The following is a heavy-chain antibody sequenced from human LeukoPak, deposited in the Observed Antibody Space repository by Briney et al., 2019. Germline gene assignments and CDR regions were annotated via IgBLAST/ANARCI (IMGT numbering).Heavy chain of an antibody. V-gene: IGHV3-48*03. CDR2: ISSSGSTI. CDR3: ATAEGSSGWYTFDY. J-gene: IGHJ4*02. Sequence: PGGSLRLSCAASGFTFSSYEMNWVRQAPGKGLEWVSYISSSGSTIYYADSVKGRFTISRDNAKNSLYLQMNSLRAEDTAVYYCATAEGSSGWYTFDYWGQGTLVTVSS. CDR1: GFTFSSYE. D-gene: IGHD6-19*01.